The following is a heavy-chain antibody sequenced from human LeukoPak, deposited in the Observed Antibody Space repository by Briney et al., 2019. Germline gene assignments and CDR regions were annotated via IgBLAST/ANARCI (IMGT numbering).Heavy chain of an antibody. CDR2: INPNSGGT. CDR1: GYTLTGYY. J-gene: IGHJ3*01. CDR3: ARHRGGSGSYFSCAFDV. Sequence: ASVKVSCKASGYTLTGYYMHWVRQAPGQGLEWMGRINPNSGGTNYAQKFQGRVTMTRDTSISTAYMELSRLRSDDTAVYYCARHRGGSGSYFSCAFDVWGQGTMVPVSS. D-gene: IGHD1-26*01. V-gene: IGHV1-2*06.